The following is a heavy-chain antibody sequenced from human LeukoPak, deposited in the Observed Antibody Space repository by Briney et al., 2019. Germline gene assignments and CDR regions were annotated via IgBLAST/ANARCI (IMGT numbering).Heavy chain of an antibody. Sequence: ASETLSLTCIVSGYSIISDYFWGWVRQPPGKGPEWIGSIFHSGSVYYNPSLKSRVTISVDTSKNQFSLKLSSVTAADTAVYFCARVRVIDWGSSYFDYWGQGTLVTVSS. CDR2: IFHSGSV. V-gene: IGHV4-38-2*02. CDR3: ARVRVIDWGSSYFDY. CDR1: GYSIISDYF. D-gene: IGHD3-9*01. J-gene: IGHJ4*02.